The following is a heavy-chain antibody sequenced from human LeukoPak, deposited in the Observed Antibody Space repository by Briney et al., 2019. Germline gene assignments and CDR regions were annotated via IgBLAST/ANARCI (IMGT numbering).Heavy chain of an antibody. CDR2: ISGSGGST. CDR1: GFTFSSYA. V-gene: IGHV3-23*01. CDR3: AKGRGFGPAAPFDY. D-gene: IGHD2-2*01. Sequence: GGSLRLSCVASGFTFSSYAMSWVRQAPGKGLEWVSVISGSGGSTYYADSVKGRFTISRDNTKNTLYLQMNSLRAEDTAVYYCAKGRGFGPAAPFDYWGQGTLVTVSS. J-gene: IGHJ4*02.